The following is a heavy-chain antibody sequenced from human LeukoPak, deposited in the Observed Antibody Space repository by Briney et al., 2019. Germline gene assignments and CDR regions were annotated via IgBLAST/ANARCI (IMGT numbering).Heavy chain of an antibody. CDR3: ARETGTTGEFDY. CDR1: GYTFTGYY. Sequence: ASVKVSCTASGYTFTGYYMHWVRQAPGQGLEWMGWINPNSGGTNYAQKFQGRVTMTRDTSISTAYMEPSRLRSDDTAVYYCARETGTTGEFDYWGQGTLVTVSS. V-gene: IGHV1-2*02. CDR2: INPNSGGT. D-gene: IGHD1-1*01. J-gene: IGHJ4*02.